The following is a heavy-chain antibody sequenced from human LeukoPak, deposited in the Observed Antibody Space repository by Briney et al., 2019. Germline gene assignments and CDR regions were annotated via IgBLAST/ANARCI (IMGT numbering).Heavy chain of an antibody. J-gene: IGHJ6*03. CDR2: IYTSGST. V-gene: IGHV4-61*02. D-gene: IGHD4-17*01. Sequence: SETLSLTCTVSGGSISSGSSYWSWIRQPAGKGLEWIGRIYTSGSTNYNPSLKSRVTISVDTSKNQFSLKLSSVTAADTAVYYCARFDYGDYNYYMDVWGKATTVTVSS. CDR1: GGSISSGSSY. CDR3: ARFDYGDYNYYMDV.